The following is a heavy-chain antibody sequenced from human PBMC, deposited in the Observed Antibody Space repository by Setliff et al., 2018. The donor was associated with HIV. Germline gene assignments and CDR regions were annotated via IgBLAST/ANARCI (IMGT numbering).Heavy chain of an antibody. D-gene: IGHD3-22*01. CDR3: ARDKGRPHHFDNNGYYRSDTFDI. Sequence: PSETLSLTCTVSGGSISSHYWSWIRQPPGKGLEWIGSIYYSGSTNYNPSLKSRTTISLDTSMNQFSLKLTSVTAADTAVYYCARDKGRPHHFDNNGYYRSDTFDIWGHGTMVTVSS. CDR1: GGSISSHY. J-gene: IGHJ3*02. V-gene: IGHV4-59*11. CDR2: IYYSGST.